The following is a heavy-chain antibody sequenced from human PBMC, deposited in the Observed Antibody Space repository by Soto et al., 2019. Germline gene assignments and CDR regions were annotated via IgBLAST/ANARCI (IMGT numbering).Heavy chain of an antibody. Sequence: GWSLRLCCTSSVFTFIDYYMSWIRQAPGKGLEWVSYISSNANTIYYADSVKGRFTISRDNAKNSLYLQMNSLRTEDTAVYYCASLLHYWGQGTQVTVSS. CDR2: ISSNANTI. V-gene: IGHV3-11*01. J-gene: IGHJ4*02. CDR1: VFTFIDYY. CDR3: ASLLHY. D-gene: IGHD2-15*01.